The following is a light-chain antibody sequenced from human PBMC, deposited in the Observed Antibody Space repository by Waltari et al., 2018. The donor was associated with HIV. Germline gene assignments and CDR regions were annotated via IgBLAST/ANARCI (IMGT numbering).Light chain of an antibody. CDR3: AAWDASLSRWV. CDR1: SSNIGSNP. Sequence: QSVLTQPPSASGTPGQRVIISCAGISSNIGSNPVSWFQHLPGTAPKFIIYINAQPPSGVPARFSGSKSGTSASPAIRGLRSEDEADYYCAAWDASLSRWVFGGGTKLTVL. V-gene: IGLV1-47*02. J-gene: IGLJ3*02. CDR2: INA.